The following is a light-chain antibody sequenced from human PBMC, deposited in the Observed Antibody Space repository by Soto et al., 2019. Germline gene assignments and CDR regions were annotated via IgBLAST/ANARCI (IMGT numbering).Light chain of an antibody. V-gene: IGKV1-9*01. CDR1: QGISTY. J-gene: IGKJ1*01. CDR3: QGHSTYPRT. CDR2: GAS. Sequence: DIQLTQSPSFLSASVGDTVTSTCRASQGISTYLAWYQQKPGKDPKNLIYGASTLQSGVPSRFSGSGSGTEFTLTISSLQPEDFATYYCQGHSTYPRTFGPGTKVDIK.